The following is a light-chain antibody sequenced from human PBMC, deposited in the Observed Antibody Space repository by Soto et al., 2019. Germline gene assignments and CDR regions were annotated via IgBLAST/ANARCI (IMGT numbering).Light chain of an antibody. V-gene: IGLV2-14*01. J-gene: IGLJ1*01. Sequence: QSVLTQPRSVSGSPGQSVTISCTGTSGDVGGYNYVSWYQQHPGKAPKLMIYEVSNRPSGVSNRFSGSKSGNTASLTISGLQAEDEADYYCSSYTSSSTRVFGTGTKLTVL. CDR3: SSYTSSSTRV. CDR1: SGDVGGYNY. CDR2: EVS.